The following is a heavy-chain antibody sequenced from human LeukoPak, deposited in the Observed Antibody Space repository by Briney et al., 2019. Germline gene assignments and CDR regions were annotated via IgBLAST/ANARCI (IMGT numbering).Heavy chain of an antibody. J-gene: IGHJ4*02. Sequence: ASVKVSCKASGYTFTGYYMHWVRQAPGQGLEWMGWINPNSGGTNYAQKFQGRVTMTRDTSISTAYMELSRLRSDDTAVYYCARDPGYYDSSGYYHGYFDYWGQGTLVTVSS. D-gene: IGHD3-22*01. V-gene: IGHV1-2*02. CDR2: INPNSGGT. CDR1: GYTFTGYY. CDR3: ARDPGYYDSSGYYHGYFDY.